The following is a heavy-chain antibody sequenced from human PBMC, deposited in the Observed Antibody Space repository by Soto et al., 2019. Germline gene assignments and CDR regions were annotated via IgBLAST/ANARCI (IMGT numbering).Heavy chain of an antibody. CDR2: ISYDGSNK. CDR3: AKDRYSSGWYGSDY. CDR1: GFTFSSYG. J-gene: IGHJ4*02. V-gene: IGHV3-30*18. Sequence: QVQLVESGGGVVQPGRSLRLSCAASGFTFSSYGMHWVRQAPGKGLEWVAVISYDGSNKYYADSVKGRFTISRDNSKNTLYLQMNSLRAEDTAVYYCAKDRYSSGWYGSDYWGQGTLVTVSS. D-gene: IGHD6-19*01.